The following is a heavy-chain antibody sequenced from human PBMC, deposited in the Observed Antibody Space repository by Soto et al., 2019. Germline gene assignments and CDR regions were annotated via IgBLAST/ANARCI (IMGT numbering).Heavy chain of an antibody. CDR2: ISSSSSTI. V-gene: IGHV3-48*01. Sequence: EVQLVESGGGLVQPGGSLRLSCAASGFTFSSYSMNWVRQAPGKGLEWVSYISSSSSTIYYADSVKGRFTISRDNAKXXXXXXXXXXXXXXXXXXXXXXRRGMDVWGQGTTVTVSS. CDR3: XXRRGMDV. J-gene: IGHJ6*02. CDR1: GFTFSSYS.